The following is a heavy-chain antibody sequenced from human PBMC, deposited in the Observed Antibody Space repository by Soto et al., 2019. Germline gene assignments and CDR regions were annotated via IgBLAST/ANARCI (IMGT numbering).Heavy chain of an antibody. Sequence: QVQLVQSGAEVKKPGSSVKVSCKASGGTFSSYTISWVRQAPGQGLEWMGRIIPILGIANYAQKFRGRVTITADKSTITAYMKVSSLRSEDTAVYYCARDRKATVTPLGYWGQGTLVMVSS. V-gene: IGHV1-69*08. CDR3: ARDRKATVTPLGY. CDR1: GGTFSSYT. D-gene: IGHD4-17*01. J-gene: IGHJ4*02. CDR2: IIPILGIA.